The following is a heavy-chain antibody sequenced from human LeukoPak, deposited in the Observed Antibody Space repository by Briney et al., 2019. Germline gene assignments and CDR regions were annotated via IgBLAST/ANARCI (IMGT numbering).Heavy chain of an antibody. CDR3: VRRGYYDSGTYYKWFDP. Sequence: KNGESLKISCKGSGYTFTNYWIGWVRQMPGKGLEWMAIIYPGDSDTRYSPSFQGQVTISVDKSINTAYLQWSSLKASDTAMYFCVRRGYYDSGTYYKWFDPWGQGTLVTVSS. CDR2: IYPGDSDT. CDR1: GYTFTNYW. V-gene: IGHV5-51*01. J-gene: IGHJ5*02. D-gene: IGHD3-10*01.